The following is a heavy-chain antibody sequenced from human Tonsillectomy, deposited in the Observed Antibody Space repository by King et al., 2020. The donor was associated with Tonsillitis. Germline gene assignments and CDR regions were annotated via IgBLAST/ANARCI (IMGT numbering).Heavy chain of an antibody. CDR2: IKRDGSQK. J-gene: IGHJ3*02. D-gene: IGHD3-10*01. Sequence: EVQLVESGGGLVQPGGSLRLSCTASGLTLSTFWMTWVRQAPGKGLEGVADIKRDGSQKHYVDAVEGRFTVSRDNAKNSLYLQMNSLRAEDTAVYYCARDMTPSDGDMYYYAFDIGGRGTMVTVSS. V-gene: IGHV3-7*03. CDR1: GLTLSTFW. CDR3: ARDMTPSDGDMYYYAFDI.